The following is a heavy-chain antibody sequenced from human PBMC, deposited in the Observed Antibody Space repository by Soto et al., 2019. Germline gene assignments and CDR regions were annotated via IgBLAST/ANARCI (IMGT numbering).Heavy chain of an antibody. V-gene: IGHV3-48*03. Sequence: PGGSLRLSCVASGFIFNSYEMNWVRQAPGKGLEWLSFISGSGSNIYYADSIKGRFTISRDNAKNLVYLQMTSLRVDDTAVYFCARDRPFDYWGQGTLVTVSS. CDR2: ISGSGSNI. CDR3: ARDRPFDY. CDR1: GFIFNSYE. J-gene: IGHJ4*02.